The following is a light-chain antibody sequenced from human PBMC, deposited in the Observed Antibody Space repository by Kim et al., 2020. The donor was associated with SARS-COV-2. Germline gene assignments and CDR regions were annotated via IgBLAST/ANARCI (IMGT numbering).Light chain of an antibody. J-gene: IGLJ2*01. Sequence: SSELTQDPDVSVTLGQTVRITCQGDSLRNYYASWFQQKPGQAPVLVIYGRNNRPSGIPDRISGSSSGNTASLTITGAQAEDEADYYCNSRDSSGNHVVFGGGTKLTVL. CDR3: NSRDSSGNHVV. V-gene: IGLV3-19*01. CDR1: SLRNYY. CDR2: GRN.